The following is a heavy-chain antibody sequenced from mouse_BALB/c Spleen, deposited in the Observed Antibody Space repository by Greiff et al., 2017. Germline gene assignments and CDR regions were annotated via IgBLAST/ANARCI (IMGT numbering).Heavy chain of an antibody. J-gene: IGHJ4*01. CDR3: ARDPHYGHYYAMDY. CDR2: ILPGSGST. CDR1: GYTFSSYW. V-gene: IGHV1-9*01. D-gene: IGHD1-1*02. Sequence: VQLQQSGAELMKPGASVKISCKATGYTFSSYWIKWVKQRPGHGLEWIGEILPGSGSTNYNEKFKGKATFTADTSSNTAYMQLSSLTSEDSAVYYCARDPHYGHYYAMDYWGQGTSVTVSS.